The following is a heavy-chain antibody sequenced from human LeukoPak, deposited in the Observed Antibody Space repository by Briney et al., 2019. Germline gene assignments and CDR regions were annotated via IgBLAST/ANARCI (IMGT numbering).Heavy chain of an antibody. J-gene: IGHJ3*02. Sequence: SETLSLTCTVSGGSISSYYWSWIRQPPGKGLEWIGYIYYSGSTNYNPSLKSRVTISVDTSKNQFSLKLSSVTAADTAVYYCARDIVDRGGAFDIWGQGTMVTVSS. CDR1: GGSISSYY. CDR3: ARDIVDRGGAFDI. V-gene: IGHV4-59*01. CDR2: IYYSGST. D-gene: IGHD2-15*01.